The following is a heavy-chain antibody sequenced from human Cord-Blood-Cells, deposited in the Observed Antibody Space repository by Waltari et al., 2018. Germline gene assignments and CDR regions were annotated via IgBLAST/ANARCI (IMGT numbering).Heavy chain of an antibody. CDR2: MNPNSGNT. Sequence: QVQLVQSGAEVTKPGASVKVSCKASGYTFPSYEINWVRQATGQGLEWMGWMNPNSGNTGYAQKFQGRVTITRNTSISTAYMELSSLRSEDTAVYYCARGSPNWGSGIYDYWGQGTLVTVSS. J-gene: IGHJ4*02. CDR1: GYTFPSYE. CDR3: ARGSPNWGSGIYDY. V-gene: IGHV1-8*03. D-gene: IGHD7-27*01.